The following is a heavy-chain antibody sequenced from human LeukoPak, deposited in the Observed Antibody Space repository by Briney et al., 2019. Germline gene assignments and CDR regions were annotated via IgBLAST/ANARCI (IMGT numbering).Heavy chain of an antibody. J-gene: IGHJ3*02. Sequence: SETLSLTCAVYGGFFSAYYWGWILQPPGKGLEWIGEINHSGSTNYDPSLKSRVTISVDTSKNQFSLKLSSVTAADTAVYYCARTTVTTDDAFDIWGQGTMVTVSS. CDR3: ARTTVTTDDAFDI. V-gene: IGHV4-34*01. CDR1: GGFFSAYY. CDR2: INHSGST. D-gene: IGHD4-11*01.